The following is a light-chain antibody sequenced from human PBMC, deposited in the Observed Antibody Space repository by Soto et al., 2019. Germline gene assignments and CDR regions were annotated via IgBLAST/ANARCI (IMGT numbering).Light chain of an antibody. V-gene: IGKV3D-20*02. Sequence: EIVLTQSPGTLSLSPGERATLSCRASQSVSRNYLVWYQQKPGQAPRLLIYGASGRATGIPDRFSGSGSGTEFTLTISSLQSEDSAVYYCQQHNQWPITFGQGTRLEIK. CDR1: QSVSRNY. CDR2: GAS. CDR3: QQHNQWPIT. J-gene: IGKJ5*01.